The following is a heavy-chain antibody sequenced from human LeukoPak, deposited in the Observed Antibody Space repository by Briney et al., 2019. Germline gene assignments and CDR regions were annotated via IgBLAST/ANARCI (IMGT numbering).Heavy chain of an antibody. Sequence: GGSLRLSCAASGFSFSSYAMSWVRQAPGNGLGWVSAISGSGGNTYYADSVRGRFTISRDNSKNTLYLQMNSLRAEDTAIYYCAKVSWANYFDYWGQGTLVTVSS. CDR3: AKVSWANYFDY. D-gene: IGHD6-13*01. CDR2: ISGSGGNT. J-gene: IGHJ4*02. V-gene: IGHV3-23*01. CDR1: GFSFSSYA.